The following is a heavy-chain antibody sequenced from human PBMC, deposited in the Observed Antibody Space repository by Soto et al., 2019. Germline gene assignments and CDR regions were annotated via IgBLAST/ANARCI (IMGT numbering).Heavy chain of an antibody. V-gene: IGHV3-64*01. D-gene: IGHD1-7*01. Sequence: GGSLRLSCAASGFTFSSYAMHWVRQAPGKGLEYVSAISSNGGSTYYANSVKGRFTISRDNSKNTLYLQMGSLRAEDMAVYYCARVGDRTTGTTAPEYYFDYWGQGTLVTVSS. J-gene: IGHJ4*02. CDR3: ARVGDRTTGTTAPEYYFDY. CDR2: ISSNGGST. CDR1: GFTFSSYA.